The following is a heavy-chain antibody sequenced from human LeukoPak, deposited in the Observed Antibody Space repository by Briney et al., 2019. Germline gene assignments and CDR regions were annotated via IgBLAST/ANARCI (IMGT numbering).Heavy chain of an antibody. CDR3: ARGSGDFDY. CDR2: ISSSSTYT. V-gene: IGHV3-11*06. J-gene: IGHJ4*02. CDR1: GFTFSDYY. Sequence: GGSLRLSCAASGFTFSDYYMSWIRQAPGKGLEWVSYISSSSTYTNYADSVKGRFTISRDNANNSLYLQVNSLRAEDTAVYHCARGSGDFDYWGQGTLVTASS. D-gene: IGHD2-15*01.